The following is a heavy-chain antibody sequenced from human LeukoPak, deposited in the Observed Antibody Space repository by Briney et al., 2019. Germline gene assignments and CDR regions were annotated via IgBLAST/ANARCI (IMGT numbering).Heavy chain of an antibody. V-gene: IGHV3-53*01. Sequence: GGSLRLSCAASGFTVSSNFMSWVRQAPGKGLEWVSVIYSDGSTYYADSVKGQFTVSRDNTKNSLYLQMNSLRAEDTAVYYCARDGRITLVRGARKGDPFDMWGQGTMVTVSS. D-gene: IGHD3-10*01. CDR1: GFTVSSNF. J-gene: IGHJ3*02. CDR2: IYSDGST. CDR3: ARDGRITLVRGARKGDPFDM.